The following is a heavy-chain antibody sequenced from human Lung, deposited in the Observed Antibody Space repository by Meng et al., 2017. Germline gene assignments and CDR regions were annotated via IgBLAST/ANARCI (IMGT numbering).Heavy chain of an antibody. CDR1: GGSISSSNW. Sequence: QGQVQESGPGLVKPSGTPSPTCAASGGSISSSNWWSWVRQPPGKGLEWIGEIYHSGSTNYNPSLKSRVTISVDKSKNQFSLKLSSVTAADTAVYYCARGSITMVRGVSVFDPWGQGTLVTVSS. V-gene: IGHV4-4*02. CDR3: ARGSITMVRGVSVFDP. D-gene: IGHD3-10*01. J-gene: IGHJ5*02. CDR2: IYHSGST.